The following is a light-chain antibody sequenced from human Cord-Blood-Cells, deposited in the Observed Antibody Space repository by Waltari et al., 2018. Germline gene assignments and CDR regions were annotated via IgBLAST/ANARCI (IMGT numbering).Light chain of an antibody. J-gene: IGLJ3*02. Sequence: QSALTQPASVSGSPGQSITISCTGTSSDVWSYNIVSWYKQHPGKAPKRMIYEGSKRPSGVSNRCSGSKSGNTASLTISGLQAEDEADYYCCSYAGSSTWVFGGGTKLTVL. CDR3: CSYAGSSTWV. V-gene: IGLV2-23*01. CDR2: EGS. CDR1: SSDVWSYNI.